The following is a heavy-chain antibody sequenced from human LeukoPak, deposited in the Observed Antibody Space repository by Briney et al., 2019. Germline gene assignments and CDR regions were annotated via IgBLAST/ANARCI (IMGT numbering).Heavy chain of an antibody. CDR3: AREHSSSWFFDY. V-gene: IGHV4-39*07. J-gene: IGHJ4*02. Sequence: SETLSLTCTVSGGSISTSNYYWGWIRQPPGKGLEWIGNIFYSGSTYYSPSLRSRVTISLDTSRNQFSLKLNSVTAADTAVYYCAREHSSSWFFDYWGQGTLVTVSS. CDR1: GGSISTSNYY. CDR2: IFYSGST. D-gene: IGHD6-13*01.